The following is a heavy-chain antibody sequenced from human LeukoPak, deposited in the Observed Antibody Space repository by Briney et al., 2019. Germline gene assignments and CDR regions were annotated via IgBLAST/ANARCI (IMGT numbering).Heavy chain of an antibody. J-gene: IGHJ4*02. CDR1: GFTFSSHG. CDR2: ISYDGSNK. CDR3: AKGYYFDY. V-gene: IGHV3-30*18. Sequence: GRSLRLSCAASGFTFSSHGMHWVRQAPGKGLEWVAVISYDGSNKYYADSVKGRFTISRDNSKNTLYLQMNSLRAEDTAVYYCAKGYYFDYWGQGTLVTVSS.